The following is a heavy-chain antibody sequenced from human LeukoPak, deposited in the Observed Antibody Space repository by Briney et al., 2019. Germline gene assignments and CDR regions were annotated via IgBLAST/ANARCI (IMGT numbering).Heavy chain of an antibody. CDR1: GGSISSYY. J-gene: IGHJ4*02. Sequence: SETLSLTRTVSGGSISSYYWSWIRQPPGKGLEWIGYIYYSGSTNYNPSLKSRVTISVDTSKNQFSLKLSSVTAADTAVYYCARSASSYDFWSGYSQPFDYWGQGTLVTVSS. CDR3: ARSASSYDFWSGYSQPFDY. D-gene: IGHD3-3*01. CDR2: IYYSGST. V-gene: IGHV4-59*01.